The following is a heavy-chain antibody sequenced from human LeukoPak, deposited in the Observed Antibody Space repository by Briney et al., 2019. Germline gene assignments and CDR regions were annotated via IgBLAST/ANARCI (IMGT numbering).Heavy chain of an antibody. CDR2: ISAYNGNT. CDR1: GYTFTSYG. J-gene: IGHJ5*02. CDR3: ARFLGYCSGGSCLNWFDP. V-gene: IGHV1-18*01. D-gene: IGHD2-15*01. Sequence: ASVKVSCKASGYTFTSYGISWVRQAPGQGLEWMGWISAYNGNTNYAQKLQGRVTMTTDTSTSTAYMELRGLRSDDTAVYYCARFLGYCSGGSCLNWFDPWGQGTLVTVSS.